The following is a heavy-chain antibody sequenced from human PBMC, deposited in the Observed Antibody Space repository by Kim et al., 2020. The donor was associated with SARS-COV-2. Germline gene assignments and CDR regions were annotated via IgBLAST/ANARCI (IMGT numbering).Heavy chain of an antibody. CDR2: ISAYNGNT. V-gene: IGHV1-18*04. D-gene: IGHD3-3*01. CDR1: GYTFTSYG. J-gene: IGHJ6*02. CDR3: ARDGVRNFGVVDRDYYYYGMDV. Sequence: ASVKVSCKASGYTFTSYGISWVRQAPGQGLEWMGWISAYNGNTNYAQKLQGRVTMTTDTSTSTAYMELRSLRSDDTAVYYCARDGVRNFGVVDRDYYYYGMDVWGQGTTVTVSS.